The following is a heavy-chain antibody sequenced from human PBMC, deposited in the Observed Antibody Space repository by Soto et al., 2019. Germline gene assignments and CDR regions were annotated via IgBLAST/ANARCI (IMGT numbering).Heavy chain of an antibody. CDR3: ARVSATGTRWFCP. CDR2: LSYRGTT. V-gene: IGHV4-31*03. D-gene: IGHD6-13*01. Sequence: LSLTCTVSGGSFNSGAYYWGWIRRHPGKGLEWIGYLSYRGTTYYSPSLKSRLTMSLDTSKNQFSLKLNSVTAADTAVYYCARVSATGTRWFCPWGPGTLVTVSS. CDR1: GGSFNSGAYY. J-gene: IGHJ5*02.